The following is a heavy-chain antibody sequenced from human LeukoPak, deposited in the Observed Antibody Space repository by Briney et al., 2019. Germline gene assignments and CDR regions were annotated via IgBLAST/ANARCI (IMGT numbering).Heavy chain of an antibody. V-gene: IGHV4-34*01. CDR2: INHNGNT. CDR1: GGSFSGYH. J-gene: IGHJ4*02. D-gene: IGHD3-10*01. Sequence: SETLSLTCAVYGGSFSGYHWNWIRQAPGKGLEWIGEINHNGNTNYNPSLKGRVTISVDTSKNQFSLKLNPVTAADTAVYYCTRRSYDSGSYYDGWYFDYWGQGTLVTVSS. CDR3: TRRSYDSGSYYDGWYFDY.